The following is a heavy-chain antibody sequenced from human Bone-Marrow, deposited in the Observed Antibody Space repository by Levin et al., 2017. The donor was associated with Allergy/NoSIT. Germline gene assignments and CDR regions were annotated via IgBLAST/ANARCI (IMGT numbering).Heavy chain of an antibody. CDR3: ARDLGSSGWGD. Sequence: GSLRLSCTVSGDSITIYYWTWIRQPPGKGLEWIGSISYSGSTNYNPSLKSRVTISLATSKSQFSLKLRSVTAADTAVYYCARDLGSSGWGDWGQGTMVTVSS. V-gene: IGHV4-59*01. CDR2: ISYSGST. J-gene: IGHJ3*01. D-gene: IGHD6-19*01. CDR1: GDSITIYY.